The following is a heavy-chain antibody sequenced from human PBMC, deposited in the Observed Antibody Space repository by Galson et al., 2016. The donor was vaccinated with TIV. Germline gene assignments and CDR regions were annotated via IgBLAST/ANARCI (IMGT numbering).Heavy chain of an antibody. CDR3: TRDLGRLCDY. CDR1: GYIFTNYY. D-gene: IGHD1-26*01. Sequence: SVKVSCKASGYIFTNYYFHWVRQAPGQGLEWMGVIDPSSGGTTYAQKFQARLIMTRDTSTTTVYMDLSSLKSGDTAVYYCTRDLGRLCDYWGQGTLVTVSS. V-gene: IGHV1-46*01. J-gene: IGHJ4*02. CDR2: IDPSSGGT.